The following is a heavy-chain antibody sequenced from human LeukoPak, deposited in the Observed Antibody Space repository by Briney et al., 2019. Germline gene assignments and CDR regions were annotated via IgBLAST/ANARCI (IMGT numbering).Heavy chain of an antibody. V-gene: IGHV3-48*04. J-gene: IGHJ4*02. CDR2: ISSSSSTI. D-gene: IGHD2-21*02. CDR3: ARVAVVVTATPGY. Sequence: GGSLRLSCAASGFTFSSYSMNWVRQAPGKGLEWVSYISSSSSTIYYADSVKGRFTISRDNAKNSLYLQMNSLRAEDTAVYYCARVAVVVTATPGYWGQGTLVTVSS. CDR1: GFTFSSYS.